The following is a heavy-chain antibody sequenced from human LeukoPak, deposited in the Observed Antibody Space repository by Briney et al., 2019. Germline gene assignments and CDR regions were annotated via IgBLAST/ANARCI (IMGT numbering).Heavy chain of an antibody. CDR3: ARDSGHKEPARPADYMDV. D-gene: IGHD3-10*01. CDR1: GGSISSYY. Sequence: SETLSLTCTVSGGSISSYYWSWIRQPAGKGLEWIGRIYTSGSTNYNPSLKSRVTMSVDTSKNQFSLKLSSVTAADTAVYYCARDSGHKEPARPADYMDVWGKGTTVTVSS. V-gene: IGHV4-4*07. CDR2: IYTSGST. J-gene: IGHJ6*03.